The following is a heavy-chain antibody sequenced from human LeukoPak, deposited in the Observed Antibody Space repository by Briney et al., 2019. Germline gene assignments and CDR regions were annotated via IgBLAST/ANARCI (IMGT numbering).Heavy chain of an antibody. J-gene: IGHJ4*02. Sequence: PSETLSLTCTASGGSISSYYWSWIRQPPGKELEWIGYIYYSGSTNYNPSLKSRVTISVDTSKNQFSLKLSTVTAADTAVYYCARSGYDFWSGYYTDYWGQGTLVTVSS. CDR2: IYYSGST. D-gene: IGHD3-3*01. V-gene: IGHV4-59*08. CDR3: ARSGYDFWSGYYTDY. CDR1: GGSISSYY.